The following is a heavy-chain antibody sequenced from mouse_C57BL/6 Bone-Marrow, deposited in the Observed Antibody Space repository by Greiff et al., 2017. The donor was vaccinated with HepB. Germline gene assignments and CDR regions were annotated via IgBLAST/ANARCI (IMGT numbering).Heavy chain of an antibody. V-gene: IGHV1-80*01. CDR2: IYPGDGDT. J-gene: IGHJ1*03. CDR3: ARRWLLRTPGYFDV. CDR1: GYAFSSYW. Sequence: LVESGASVKISCKASGYAFSSYWMNWVKQRPGKGLEWIGQIYPGDGDTNYNGKFKGKATLTADKSSSTAYMQLSSLTSEDSAVYFCARRWLLRTPGYFDVWGTGTTVTVSS. D-gene: IGHD2-3*01.